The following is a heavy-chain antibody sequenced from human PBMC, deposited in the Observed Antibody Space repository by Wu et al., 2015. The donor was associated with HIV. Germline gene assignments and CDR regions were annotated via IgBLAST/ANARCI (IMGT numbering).Heavy chain of an antibody. J-gene: IGHJ3*01. Sequence: QVQLVQSGAEMKNSGAVSDGLLPGFYIHIHRLHLHWVRQAPGQGLEWVGWINPNTGVTNYAQKFKDRVTMTSLTSVSTAYMDLKNLTFDDTAIYYCARAEDILLGEPAAFDLWGQGTMVIVSS. CDR3: ARAEDILLGEPAAFDL. CDR2: INPNTGVT. D-gene: IGHD2-21*01. CDR1: IHIHRLH. V-gene: IGHV1-2*02.